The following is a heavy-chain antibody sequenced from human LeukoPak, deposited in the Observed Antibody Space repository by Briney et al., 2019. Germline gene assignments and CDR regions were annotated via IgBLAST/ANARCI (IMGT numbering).Heavy chain of an antibody. D-gene: IGHD6-13*01. CDR3: ARDRSIAAAGTVRSGMDV. Sequence: SVKVSCTASGGTFSSYAISWVRQAPGQGLEWMGGIIPIFGTANYAQKFQGRVTITADESTSTAYMELSSLRSEDTAVYYCARDRSIAAAGTVRSGMDVWGQGTTVTVSS. V-gene: IGHV1-69*13. J-gene: IGHJ6*02. CDR2: IIPIFGTA. CDR1: GGTFSSYA.